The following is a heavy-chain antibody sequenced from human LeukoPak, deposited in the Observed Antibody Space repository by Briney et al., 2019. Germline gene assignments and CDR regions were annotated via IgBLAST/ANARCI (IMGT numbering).Heavy chain of an antibody. V-gene: IGHV3-11*06. CDR2: ISGSGGDT. CDR3: ARDPSPVLRRNYFDY. CDR1: GFTFTDSY. Sequence: PGGSLRLSCAASGFTFTDSYMTSVRHAPGKGLEWLSYISGSGGDTNYADSVRGRFTISTDNAKNSLYLQMSSLRAEDTAVYYCARDPSPVLRRNYFDYWGQGTLVTVSS. D-gene: IGHD2-8*01. J-gene: IGHJ4*01.